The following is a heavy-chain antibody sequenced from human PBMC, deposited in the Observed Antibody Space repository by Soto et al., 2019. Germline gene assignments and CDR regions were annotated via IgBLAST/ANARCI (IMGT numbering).Heavy chain of an antibody. V-gene: IGHV3-23*01. CDR3: AKDASLPYRYWSGGSCSFFDY. J-gene: IGHJ4*02. CDR1: GFTFSSYA. Sequence: EVQLLESGGGLVQPGGSLRLSCAASGFTFSSYAMSWVRQAPGKGLEWVSAISGSGGSTYYADSVKGRFTISRDNSKNTLYLQMNSLRAEDTAVYYCAKDASLPYRYWSGGSCSFFDYWGQGTLVTVSS. CDR2: ISGSGGST. D-gene: IGHD2-15*01.